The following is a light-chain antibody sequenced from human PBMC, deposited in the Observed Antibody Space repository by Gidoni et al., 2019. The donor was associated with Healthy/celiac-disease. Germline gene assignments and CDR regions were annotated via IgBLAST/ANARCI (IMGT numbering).Light chain of an antibody. Sequence: QLVLTQSPSASASLGASVKRTCTLSIGNSSYAIAWHQQQPEKGPRYLMKLNSDGSHRQGDGIPDRFSGSSSGAERYLTISSLQSEDEADYYCQTWGTGAVLFGGGTKLTVL. CDR2: LNSDGSH. V-gene: IGLV4-69*01. CDR3: QTWGTGAVL. J-gene: IGLJ2*01. CDR1: IGNSSYA.